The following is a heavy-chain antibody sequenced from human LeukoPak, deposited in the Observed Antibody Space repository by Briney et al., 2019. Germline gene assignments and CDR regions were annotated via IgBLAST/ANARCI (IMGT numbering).Heavy chain of an antibody. J-gene: IGHJ3*02. CDR3: ARNYYYDSSGYYRGMDAFDI. Sequence: SQTLSLTCTVSGGSISSGGYYWSWIRQHPGKGLEWIGHIYYSGSTYYNPSLKSRVTISVDTSKNQFSLKLSSVTAADTAVYYCARNYYYDSSGYYRGMDAFDIWGQGTMVTVSS. CDR1: GGSISSGGYY. D-gene: IGHD3-22*01. V-gene: IGHV4-31*03. CDR2: IYYSGST.